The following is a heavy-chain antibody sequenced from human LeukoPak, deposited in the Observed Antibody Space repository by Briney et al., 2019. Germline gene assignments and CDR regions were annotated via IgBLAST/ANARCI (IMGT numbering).Heavy chain of an antibody. D-gene: IGHD3-9*01. V-gene: IGHV3-30*18. CDR1: GFTFSRYG. CDR2: ISYDGSNK. J-gene: IGHJ4*02. Sequence: PGRSLRLSCAASGFTFSRYGTHWVRQAPGKGLEWVAVISYDGSNKYYVDSVKGRFTISKDNSKNTLYLQMNSLRAEDTAVYYCAKDRDILTGYLDYWGQGTLVTVSS. CDR3: AKDRDILTGYLDY.